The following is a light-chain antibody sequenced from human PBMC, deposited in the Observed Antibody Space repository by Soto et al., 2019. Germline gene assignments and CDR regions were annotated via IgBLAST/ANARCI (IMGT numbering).Light chain of an antibody. Sequence: EIVLTQSPATLSVSPGERATLSCRASQSVSSNLAWYQQKPGQAPRLLMYDASTRATDIPTRFSGSGSGTEFTLTISSLQSEDFAVYYCQQSTNWPGTFGQGTKVDIK. V-gene: IGKV3-15*01. CDR2: DAS. CDR1: QSVSSN. CDR3: QQSTNWPGT. J-gene: IGKJ1*01.